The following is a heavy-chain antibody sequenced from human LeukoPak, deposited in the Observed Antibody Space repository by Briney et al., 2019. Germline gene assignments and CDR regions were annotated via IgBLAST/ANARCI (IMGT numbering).Heavy chain of an antibody. CDR1: GYTFTSYG. J-gene: IGHJ5*02. Sequence: ASVKVSCKASGYTFTSYGISWVRQAPRQGLEWMGWISAYNGNTNYAQKLQGRVTMTTDTSTSTAYMELRSLRSDDTAVYYCARAREGYSGSWYTWFDPWGQGTLVTVSS. CDR2: ISAYNGNT. CDR3: ARAREGYSGSWYTWFDP. V-gene: IGHV1-18*04. D-gene: IGHD6-13*01.